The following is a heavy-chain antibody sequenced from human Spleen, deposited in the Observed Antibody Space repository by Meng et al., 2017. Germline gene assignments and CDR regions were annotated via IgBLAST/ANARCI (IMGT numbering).Heavy chain of an antibody. CDR2: IYYSGST. D-gene: IGHD1-26*01. V-gene: IGHV4-39*07. J-gene: IGHJ4*02. CDR3: ARNLRGSYGSLGA. Sequence: SETLSLTCTVSGGSISSNSYYWGWIRQPPGKGLEWIGSIYYSGSTYYNPSLKSRVTISVDTSKNQFSLKLSSVTAADTAVYYYARNLRGSYGSLGAWGQGTLVTVSS. CDR1: GGSISSNSYY.